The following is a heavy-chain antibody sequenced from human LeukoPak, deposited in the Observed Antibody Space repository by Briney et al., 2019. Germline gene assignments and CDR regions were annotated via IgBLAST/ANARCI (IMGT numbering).Heavy chain of an antibody. D-gene: IGHD6-13*01. J-gene: IGHJ6*02. V-gene: IGHV1-3*01. Sequence: ASVKVSCKASGYTFTSYAMHWVRQAPGQRLEWMGWINAGNGNTKYSQKFQGRVTITRDTSASTAYMELSSLRSEDTAVYYCARGSSSYVSMDVWGQGTTVTVSS. CDR3: ARGSSSYVSMDV. CDR2: INAGNGNT. CDR1: GYTFTSYA.